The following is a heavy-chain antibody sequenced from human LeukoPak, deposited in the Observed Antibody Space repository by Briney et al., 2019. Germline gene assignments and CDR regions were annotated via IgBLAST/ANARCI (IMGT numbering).Heavy chain of an antibody. CDR1: GGSISNSSYY. D-gene: IGHD3-3*01. CDR2: MYYSGST. J-gene: IGHJ5*02. V-gene: IGHV4-39*01. CDR3: ARNYDFWSGYYNNWFDP. Sequence: PSETLSLTCTVSGGSISNSSYYWGWIRQPPGKGLEWIGSMYYSGSTYYNPSLKSRATISVDTSKNQFSLKLSSVTAADTAVYYCARNYDFWSGYYNNWFDPWGQGTLVTVSS.